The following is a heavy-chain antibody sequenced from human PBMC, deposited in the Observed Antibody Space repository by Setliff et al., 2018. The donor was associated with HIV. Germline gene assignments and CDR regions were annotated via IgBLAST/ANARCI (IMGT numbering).Heavy chain of an antibody. CDR1: GYNFNNYW. Sequence: PGESLKISCKASGYNFNNYWIGWVCQMPGRGLEWMGVIYPGDSDTRYGPSFEGQVTISADRSITTAYLQWNSLKASDTAIYYCAKRRRAPGTGDLEAYWGQGTLVTVSS. V-gene: IGHV5-51*01. CDR2: IYPGDSDT. CDR3: AKRRRAPGTGDLEAY. D-gene: IGHD7-27*01. J-gene: IGHJ4*02.